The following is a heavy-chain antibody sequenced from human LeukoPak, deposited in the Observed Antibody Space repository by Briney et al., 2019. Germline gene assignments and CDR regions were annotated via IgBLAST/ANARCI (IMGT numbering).Heavy chain of an antibody. Sequence: GGSLRLSCAASGFTFSSYSMNWVRQAPGKGLEWVSSISSSSSYIYYADSVKGRFTISRDNDKNSLYLQMNSLRAEDTAVYYCAREVSGYYYYYYMDVWGKGTTVTVSS. CDR2: ISSSSSYI. V-gene: IGHV3-21*01. CDR1: GFTFSSYS. CDR3: AREVSGYYYYYYMDV. D-gene: IGHD6-6*01. J-gene: IGHJ6*03.